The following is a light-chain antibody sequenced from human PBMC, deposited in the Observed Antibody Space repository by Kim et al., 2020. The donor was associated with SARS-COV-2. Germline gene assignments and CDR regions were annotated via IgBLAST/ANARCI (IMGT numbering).Light chain of an antibody. CDR1: QSISSW. CDR3: QQYNSYSWT. V-gene: IGKV1-5*01. Sequence: GDRGTITCRASQSISSWLAWYQQKPGKAPKLLIYDASSLESGVPSRFSGSGSGTEFTLTISSLQPDDSATYYCQQYNSYSWTFGQGTKVDIK. CDR2: DAS. J-gene: IGKJ1*01.